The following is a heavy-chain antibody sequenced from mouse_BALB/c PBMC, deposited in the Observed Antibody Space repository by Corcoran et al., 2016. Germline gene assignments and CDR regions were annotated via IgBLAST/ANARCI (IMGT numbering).Heavy chain of an antibody. CDR1: GFNIKDTY. CDR2: IDPANGNT. D-gene: IGHD2-14*01. J-gene: IGHJ2*01. V-gene: IGHV14-3*02. Sequence: EVQLQQSGAELVKPGASVKLSCTASGFNIKDTYMHWVKQRPEQGLEWIGRIDPANGNTKYDPKFQGKATITADTSSNTAYLQLSSLTSEDTAVDYCARSLYYRSIDYWGEGTTLTVSS. CDR3: ARSLYYRSIDY.